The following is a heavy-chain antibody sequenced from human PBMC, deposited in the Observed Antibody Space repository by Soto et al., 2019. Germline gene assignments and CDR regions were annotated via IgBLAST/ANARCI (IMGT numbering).Heavy chain of an antibody. CDR2: IYTSGST. D-gene: IGHD6-19*01. CDR3: ARDRVGWYGENDAFDI. V-gene: IGHV4-4*07. Sequence: QVQLQESGPGLVKPSETLSLTCTVSGGSISSYYWSWIRQPAGKGLEWIGRIYTSGSTNYNPSLKRRDTMAEDPSKNQFSLKLSSVTAADTAVYYCARDRVGWYGENDAFDIWGQGTMVTVSS. J-gene: IGHJ3*02. CDR1: GGSISSYY.